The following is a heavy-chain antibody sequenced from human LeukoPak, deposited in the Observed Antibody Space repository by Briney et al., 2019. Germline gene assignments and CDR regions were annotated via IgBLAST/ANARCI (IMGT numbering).Heavy chain of an antibody. J-gene: IGHJ5*02. Sequence: PGGSLRLSCTASGFTFGDYAMTWVRQAPGKGLEWVSYISSSGTTIYYADSVKSRFTISRDNAKNSLYLQMNSLRAEDTAVYYCARVGYSNYWYFDPWGLGTLVTVSS. CDR1: GFTFGDYA. D-gene: IGHD4-11*01. CDR3: ARVGYSNYWYFDP. CDR2: ISSSGTTI. V-gene: IGHV3-11*04.